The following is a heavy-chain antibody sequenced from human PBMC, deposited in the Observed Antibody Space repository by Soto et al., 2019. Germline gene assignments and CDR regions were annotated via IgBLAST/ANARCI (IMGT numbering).Heavy chain of an antibody. V-gene: IGHV1-69*01. Sequence: QVQLVQSGAEVKKPGSSVKVSCKASGGTFSSYAMSWVRQAPGQGLEWMGGIIPIFGTANYAQKFQGRVTITADESTSTAYMELSSLRSEDTAVYYCAREVRYYYSSGITAGYYFDYWGQGTLVTVSS. CDR3: AREVRYYYSSGITAGYYFDY. CDR1: GGTFSSYA. D-gene: IGHD3-22*01. CDR2: IIPIFGTA. J-gene: IGHJ4*02.